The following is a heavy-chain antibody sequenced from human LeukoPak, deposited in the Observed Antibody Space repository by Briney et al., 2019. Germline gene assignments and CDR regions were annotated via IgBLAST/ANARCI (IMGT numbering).Heavy chain of an antibody. CDR2: IKQDGSQK. Sequence: PGGSLRLSCAASGFTFSSYWMTWVRQAPGKGLEWVANIKQDGSQKYYVDSVKGRFTISRDNAKNSLYLQMNSLRVEDTAAYYCARLGLPDYWGQGTLVTVSS. J-gene: IGHJ4*02. CDR3: ARLGLPDY. CDR1: GFTFSSYW. V-gene: IGHV3-7*03. D-gene: IGHD2-21*01.